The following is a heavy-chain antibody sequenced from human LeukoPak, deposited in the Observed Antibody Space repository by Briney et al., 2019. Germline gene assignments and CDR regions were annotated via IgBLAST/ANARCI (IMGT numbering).Heavy chain of an antibody. CDR3: ARRGRYCSGGSCFIGLFDP. CDR2: IYYSGIT. Sequence: PSETLSLTCTVSGGSISSSSYYWGWIRQPPGKGLEWIGSIYYSGITYYNPSLKSRVTISVDTSKNQFSLKLSSVTAADTAVYYCARRGRYCSGGSCFIGLFDPWGQGTLVTVSS. V-gene: IGHV4-39*01. D-gene: IGHD2-15*01. J-gene: IGHJ5*02. CDR1: GGSISSSSYY.